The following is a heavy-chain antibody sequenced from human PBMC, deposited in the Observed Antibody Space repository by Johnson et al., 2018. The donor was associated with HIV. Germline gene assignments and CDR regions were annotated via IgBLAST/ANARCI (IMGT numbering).Heavy chain of an antibody. V-gene: IGHV3-11*04. Sequence: QVQLVESGGGLVKPGGSLRLSCAASGFTFSDYYMSWIRQSPGKGLEWVSYISSSGSTIYYADSVKGRFTISRDNAKNSLYLQMNSLRAEDTAVYYCARDPPRVAAASRSDAFDIWGQGTMVTVSS. J-gene: IGHJ3*02. D-gene: IGHD6-13*01. CDR1: GFTFSDYY. CDR2: ISSSGSTI. CDR3: ARDPPRVAAASRSDAFDI.